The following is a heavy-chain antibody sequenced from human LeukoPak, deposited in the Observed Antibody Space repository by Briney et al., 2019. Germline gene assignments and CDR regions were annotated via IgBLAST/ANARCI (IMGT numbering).Heavy chain of an antibody. CDR3: ARAAIWGWDLDSIYV. V-gene: IGHV3-66*01. CDR1: GFTVYSNF. Sequence: PGGSLRLSCAASGFTVYSNFVSWVRQAPGKGLAWVSVIRSGGSTHHSDSVKDRFTISRDNSKNTVYLQMNSLRVEHTAVYCCARAAIWGWDLDSIYVWGQGTTVTVSP. CDR2: IRSGGST. D-gene: IGHD7-27*01. J-gene: IGHJ6*01.